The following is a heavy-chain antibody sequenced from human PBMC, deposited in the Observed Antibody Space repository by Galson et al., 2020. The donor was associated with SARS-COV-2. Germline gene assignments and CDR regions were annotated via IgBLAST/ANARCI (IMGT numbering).Heavy chain of an antibody. CDR2: ISTSSSYT. V-gene: IGHV3-21*01. Sequence: NSGGSLRLSCAASGFPFSTYSMNWVRLAPGKGLEWVSSISTSSSYTYYVDSVKGRFSISRDNPRNSLYLQMNSLRAEDTAVYYWAGDEGIRGYNYGGLYYGMDVWGQGTTVTVSS. CDR3: AGDEGIRGYNYGGLYYGMDV. J-gene: IGHJ6*02. D-gene: IGHD5-18*01. CDR1: GFPFSTYS.